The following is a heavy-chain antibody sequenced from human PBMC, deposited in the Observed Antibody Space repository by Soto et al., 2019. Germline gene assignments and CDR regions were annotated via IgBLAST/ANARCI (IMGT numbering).Heavy chain of an antibody. CDR3: ASILYKTLDVDY. Sequence: SETLSLTCTVSGGSISSGDYYWSWIRQPPGKGLEWIGYIYYSGSTYYNPSLKSRVTISVDTSKNQFSLKLSSVTAADTAVYYCASILYKTLDVDYWGQGTLVTVS. D-gene: IGHD2-8*01. CDR2: IYYSGST. J-gene: IGHJ4*02. V-gene: IGHV4-30-4*01. CDR1: GGSISSGDYY.